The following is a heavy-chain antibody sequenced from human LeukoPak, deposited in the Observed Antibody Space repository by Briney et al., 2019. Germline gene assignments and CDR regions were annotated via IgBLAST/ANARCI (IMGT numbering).Heavy chain of an antibody. J-gene: IGHJ4*02. D-gene: IGHD2-21*01. CDR1: GFTFSNYD. Sequence: GGSLRLSCAASGFTFSNYDMSWVRQAPGQGLEWVSSISTGGSYTHYADSLKGRFTISRDNAKNSLYLQMNSLRAEDTAVYYCAICGGGACHKGYSDHWGQGTLVTVSS. V-gene: IGHV3-21*01. CDR2: ISTGGSYT. CDR3: AICGGGACHKGYSDH.